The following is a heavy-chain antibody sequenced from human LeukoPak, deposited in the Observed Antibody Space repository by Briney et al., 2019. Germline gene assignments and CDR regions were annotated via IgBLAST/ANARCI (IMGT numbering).Heavy chain of an antibody. Sequence: PSETLSLTCTVSGGSISSSSYYWVWIRQPPGKGLQWIGSIYYSGSTYYNLSLKSRVTMSVDTSKNQFSLKLRSVTAADTAVYYCARDRQQLVRGDHFDYWGQGTLVTVSS. J-gene: IGHJ4*02. CDR2: IYYSGST. CDR3: ARDRQQLVRGDHFDY. V-gene: IGHV4-39*07. CDR1: GGSISSSSYY. D-gene: IGHD6-13*01.